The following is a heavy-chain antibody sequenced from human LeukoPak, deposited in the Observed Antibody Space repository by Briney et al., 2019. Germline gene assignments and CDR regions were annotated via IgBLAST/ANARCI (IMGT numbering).Heavy chain of an antibody. CDR1: GGSFSGYY. Sequence: SETLSLTCAVYGGSFSGYYWSWIRQPPGRGLEWIGEINHSGSTNYNPSLKSRVIVSVDTSKNQFSLKVSSVSAADTAVYYCARAYSSSWYWNWFDPWGQGTLVTVSS. CDR2: INHSGST. J-gene: IGHJ5*02. CDR3: ARAYSSSWYWNWFDP. V-gene: IGHV4-34*01. D-gene: IGHD6-13*01.